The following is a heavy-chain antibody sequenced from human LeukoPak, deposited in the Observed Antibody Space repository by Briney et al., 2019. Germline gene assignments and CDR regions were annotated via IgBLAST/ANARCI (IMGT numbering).Heavy chain of an antibody. CDR2: IRSKAYGGTT. CDR3: AKPLGEGYCSGGTGTCYRVFNV. Sequence: PGRSLRLSCTASGFTFGDYAMSWFRQAPGKGLEWVGFIRSKAYGGTTEYAASVKGRFTISRDDSRSIAYLQMNSLRADDTAVYYCAKPLGEGYCSGGTGTCYRVFNVWGQGTLVTVSS. V-gene: IGHV3-49*03. D-gene: IGHD2-15*01. J-gene: IGHJ3*01. CDR1: GFTFGDYA.